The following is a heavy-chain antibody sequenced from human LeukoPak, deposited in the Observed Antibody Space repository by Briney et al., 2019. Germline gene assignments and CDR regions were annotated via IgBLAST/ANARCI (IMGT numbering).Heavy chain of an antibody. J-gene: IGHJ3*02. Sequence: SETLSLTCTVSGGSISSYYWSRIRQPPGKGLEWIGYIYYSGSTNYNPSLKSRVTISVDTSKNQFSLKLSSVTAADTAVYYCARGFYLDAFDIWGQGTMVTVSS. CDR1: GGSISSYY. CDR2: IYYSGST. D-gene: IGHD2/OR15-2a*01. V-gene: IGHV4-59*01. CDR3: ARGFYLDAFDI.